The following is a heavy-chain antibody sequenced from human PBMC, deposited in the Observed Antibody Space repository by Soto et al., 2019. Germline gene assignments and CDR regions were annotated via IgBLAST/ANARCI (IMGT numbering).Heavy chain of an antibody. V-gene: IGHV3-23*01. D-gene: IGHD3-10*01. Sequence: GGSLRLSCAASGFAFSSYAMSWVRQAPGKGLEWVSSISGSTSGTYYADAVKGRFTISRDNSNNTLYLQMNSLRAEDTAVYYCAKIRGFTDAWGQGTLVTVSS. CDR3: AKIRGFTDA. J-gene: IGHJ5*02. CDR2: ISGSTSGT. CDR1: GFAFSSYA.